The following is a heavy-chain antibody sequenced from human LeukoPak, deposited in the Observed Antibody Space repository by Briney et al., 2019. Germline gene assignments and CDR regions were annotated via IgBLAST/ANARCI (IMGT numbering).Heavy chain of an antibody. CDR2: INPNSGGT. V-gene: IGHV1-2*02. CDR1: GDTFTGYY. J-gene: IGHJ4*02. Sequence: ASVKVSCKASGDTFTGYYMHWVRQAPGRGLEWMGWINPNSGGTNYAQKFQGRVTMTRDTSISTAYMELSRLRSDDTAVYYCARSLLNCGGDCYAVDYWGQGTLVTVSS. D-gene: IGHD2-21*01. CDR3: ARSLLNCGGDCYAVDY.